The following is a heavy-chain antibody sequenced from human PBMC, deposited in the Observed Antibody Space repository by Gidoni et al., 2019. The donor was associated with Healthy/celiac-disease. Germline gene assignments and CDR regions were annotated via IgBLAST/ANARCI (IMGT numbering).Heavy chain of an antibody. CDR3: ARAYGDYAAPPYYYGMDV. Sequence: QVQLVESGGGVVQPGRSLRLSCAASGFTFSSYAMHWVRQAPGKGLEWVAVISYDGSNKYYADSVKGRFTISRDNSKNTLYLQMNSLRAEDTAVYYCARAYGDYAAPPYYYGMDVWGQGTTVTVSS. D-gene: IGHD4-17*01. CDR1: GFTFSSYA. J-gene: IGHJ6*02. CDR2: ISYDGSNK. V-gene: IGHV3-30-3*01.